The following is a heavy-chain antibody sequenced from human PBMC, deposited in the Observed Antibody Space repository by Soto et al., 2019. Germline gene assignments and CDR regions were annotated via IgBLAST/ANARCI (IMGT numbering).Heavy chain of an antibody. CDR3: ARGYKVIITDYYYYGMDV. CDR1: GGTFSSHA. V-gene: IGHV1-69*01. CDR2: IIPIFGTA. D-gene: IGHD3-9*01. J-gene: IGHJ6*02. Sequence: QVQLVQSGAEVKKPGSSVKVSCKASGGTFSSHAISWVRQAPGQGLEWMGGIIPIFGTANYAQKFQGRVTITADESTSTAYMELSSLRSEDTAVYYCARGYKVIITDYYYYGMDVWGQGTTVTVSS.